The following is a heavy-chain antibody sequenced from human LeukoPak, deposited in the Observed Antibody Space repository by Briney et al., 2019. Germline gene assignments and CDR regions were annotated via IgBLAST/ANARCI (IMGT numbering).Heavy chain of an antibody. CDR3: AKRDGYNSNYFDY. Sequence: GGSLRLSCAASGFTFSNYAMSWVRQAPGKGLEWASAISGGGASTYYADSVKGRFTISRDNSKNTLYLQMNSLRAEDTAVYYCAKRDGYNSNYFDYWGQGTLVTVSS. D-gene: IGHD5-24*01. CDR2: ISGGGAST. CDR1: GFTFSNYA. V-gene: IGHV3-23*01. J-gene: IGHJ4*02.